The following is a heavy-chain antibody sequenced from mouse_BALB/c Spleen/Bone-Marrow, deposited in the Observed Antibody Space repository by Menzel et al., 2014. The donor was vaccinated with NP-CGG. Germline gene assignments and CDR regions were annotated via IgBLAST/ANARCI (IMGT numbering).Heavy chain of an antibody. D-gene: IGHD1-1*01. CDR1: GYTFSSYW. J-gene: IGHJ4*01. CDR3: ARYGNFLAMDY. V-gene: IGHV1-7*01. CDR2: ISPTTGYT. Sequence: VQLQQSGAELAKPGASVKMSCKASGYTFSSYWMHWVKQRPGQGLEWIGYISPTTGYTEYSQKFKDKATLTADKSSSTAYMQLCSLTSEDSAVYYCARYGNFLAMDYWGQGTSVTVSS.